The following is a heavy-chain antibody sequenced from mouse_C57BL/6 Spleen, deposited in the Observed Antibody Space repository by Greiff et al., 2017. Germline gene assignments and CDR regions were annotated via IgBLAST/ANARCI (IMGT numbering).Heavy chain of an antibody. CDR3: ARDDYYGSSSWFAD. CDR1: GYTFTSYW. V-gene: IGHV1-52*01. Sequence: VQLQQPGAELVRPGSSVKLSCKASGYTFTSYWMHWVQQRPIQGLEWIGNIDPSDSETHYNQQFKDKATLTVDKASSTAYMQLSSLTSEDSAVYYFARDDYYGSSSWFADWGQGTLVTVSA. D-gene: IGHD1-1*01. CDR2: IDPSDSET. J-gene: IGHJ3*01.